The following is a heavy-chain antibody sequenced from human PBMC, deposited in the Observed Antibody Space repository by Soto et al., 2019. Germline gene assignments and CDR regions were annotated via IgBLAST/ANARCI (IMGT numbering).Heavy chain of an antibody. CDR3: ARDQVLTTVTTEYYYYGMDV. Sequence: ASVKVSCKASGYTFTGYYMHWVRQAPGQGLEWMGWINPNSGGTNYAQKFQGWVTMTRDTSISTAYMELSRLRSDDTAVYYCARDQVLTTVTTEYYYYGMDVWGQGTTVTVSS. D-gene: IGHD4-4*01. CDR1: GYTFTGYY. V-gene: IGHV1-2*04. CDR2: INPNSGGT. J-gene: IGHJ6*02.